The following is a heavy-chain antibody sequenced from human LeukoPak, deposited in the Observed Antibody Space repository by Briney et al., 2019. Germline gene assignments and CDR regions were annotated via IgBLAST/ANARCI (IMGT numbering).Heavy chain of an antibody. D-gene: IGHD3-22*01. CDR1: GGSISSGSYY. Sequence: SETLSLTCTVSGGSISSGSYYWSWIRQPAGKGLEWIGRIYTSGSTNYNPSLKSRVTISVDTSKDQFSLKLSSVTAADTAVYYCARDLYYYDSSGYYLWGFDIWGQGTMVTVSS. CDR2: IYTSGST. CDR3: ARDLYYYDSSGYYLWGFDI. J-gene: IGHJ3*02. V-gene: IGHV4-61*02.